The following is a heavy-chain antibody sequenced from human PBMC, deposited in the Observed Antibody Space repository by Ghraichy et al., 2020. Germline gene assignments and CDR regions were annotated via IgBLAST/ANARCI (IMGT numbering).Heavy chain of an antibody. CDR1: GFTFSSYG. Sequence: GGSLRLSCAASGFTFSSYGMHWVRQAPGKGLEWVAVIWYDGSNKYYADSVKGRFTISRDNSKNTLYLQMNSLRAEDTAVYYCARDLELHNKITMIVHYYGMDVWGQGTTVTVSS. J-gene: IGHJ6*02. CDR3: ARDLELHNKITMIVHYYGMDV. V-gene: IGHV3-33*01. D-gene: IGHD3-22*01. CDR2: IWYDGSNK.